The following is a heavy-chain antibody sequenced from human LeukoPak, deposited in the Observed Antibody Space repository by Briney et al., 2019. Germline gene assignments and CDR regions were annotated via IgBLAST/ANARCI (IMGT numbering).Heavy chain of an antibody. J-gene: IGHJ4*02. D-gene: IGHD3-22*01. V-gene: IGHV4-38-2*02. CDR3: ARGYYYDSSGYRHLFDY. Sequence: SETLSLTCTVSGYSISSGYYWGWIRQPPGKGLEWIGSIYHSGSTYYNPSLKSRVTISVDTSKKQFSLKLSSVTAADTAMYYCARGYYYDSSGYRHLFDYWGQGTLVTVSS. CDR1: GYSISSGYY. CDR2: IYHSGST.